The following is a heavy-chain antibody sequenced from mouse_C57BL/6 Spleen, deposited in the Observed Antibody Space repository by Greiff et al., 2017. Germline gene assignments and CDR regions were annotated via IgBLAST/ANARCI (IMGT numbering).Heavy chain of an antibody. CDR2: IYPGDGDT. V-gene: IGHV1-82*01. D-gene: IGHD2-2*01. J-gene: IGHJ2*01. CDR1: GYAFSSSW. CDR3: ARYGGYPLDY. Sequence: VQLVESGPELVKPGASVKISCKASGYAFSSSWMNWVKQRPGKGLEWIGRIYPGDGDTNYNGKFKGKATLTADKSSSTAYMQLSSLTSEDSAVYFCARYGGYPLDYWGQGTTLTVSS.